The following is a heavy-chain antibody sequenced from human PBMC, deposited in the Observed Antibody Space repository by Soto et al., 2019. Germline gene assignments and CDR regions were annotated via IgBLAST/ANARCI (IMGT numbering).Heavy chain of an antibody. V-gene: IGHV3-21*01. CDR2: ISSSSSYI. D-gene: IGHD1-26*01. CDR1: GFTFSSYS. Sequence: GGSLRLPCAAFGFTFSSYSMNWVRQAPGKGLEWVSSISSSSSYIYYADSVKGRFTISRDNAKNSLYLQMNSLRAEDTAVYYCARAGGSYYYYYYGMDVWGQGTTVTVSS. J-gene: IGHJ6*02. CDR3: ARAGGSYYYYYYGMDV.